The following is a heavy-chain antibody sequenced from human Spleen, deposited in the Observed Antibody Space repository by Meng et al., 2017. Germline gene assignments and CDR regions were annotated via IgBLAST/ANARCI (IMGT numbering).Heavy chain of an antibody. V-gene: IGHV4-59*01. CDR1: GGSISSYY. D-gene: IGHD1-26*01. CDR3: ARGAESYYGSSDFDY. J-gene: IGHJ4*02. CDR2: IYYSGST. Sequence: ESLKISCTVSGGSISSYYWSWIRQPPGKGLEWIGYIYYSGSTNYNPSLKSRVTISVDTSKNQFSLKLSSVTAADTAVYYCARGAESYYGSSDFDYWGQGTLVTVSS.